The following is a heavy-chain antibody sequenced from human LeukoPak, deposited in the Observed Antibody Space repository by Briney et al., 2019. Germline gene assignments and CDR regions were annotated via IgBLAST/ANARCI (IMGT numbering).Heavy chain of an antibody. D-gene: IGHD6-13*01. J-gene: IGHJ3*02. CDR1: GISFSSYW. V-gene: IGHV3-7*01. CDR3: ARDGGSSSWYLQAFDI. Sequence: GGSLRLSCAASGISFSSYWMTWVRQAPGKGLEWVASIKKDGREKWYVDSVKGRFTISRDNTKNSVYLQMDSLRAEDTAVYYCARDGGSSSWYLQAFDIWGQGTMVTVSS. CDR2: IKKDGREK.